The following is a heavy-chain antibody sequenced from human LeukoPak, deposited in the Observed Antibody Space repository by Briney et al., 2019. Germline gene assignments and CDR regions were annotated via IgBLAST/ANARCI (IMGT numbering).Heavy chain of an antibody. D-gene: IGHD4-11*01. CDR1: GGSISSSSYY. V-gene: IGHV4-39*07. CDR2: IYYSGST. J-gene: IGHJ4*02. Sequence: SETLSLTCTVSGGSISSSSYYWGWIRQPPGKRLEWIGSIYYSGSTYYNPSLKSRVTISLDTSKNQFSLKVSSVTAADTAVYYCARGMAVTTDYWGQGTLVTVSS. CDR3: ARGMAVTTDY.